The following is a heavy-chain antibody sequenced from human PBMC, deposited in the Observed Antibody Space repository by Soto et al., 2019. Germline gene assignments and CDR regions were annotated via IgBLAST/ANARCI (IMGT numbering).Heavy chain of an antibody. V-gene: IGHV4-30-4*01. Sequence: SETLSLTCTVSGGSISSGDHYWSWICQPPGKGLEWIGYIYYSGSTYYNPSLKSRVTISVDTSKNQFSLKLSSVTAADTAVYYCARDRIVVTAAIRYYYYGMDVWGPGTTVTVSS. D-gene: IGHD2-2*02. CDR1: GGSISSGDHY. CDR2: IYYSGST. J-gene: IGHJ6*02. CDR3: ARDRIVVTAAIRYYYYGMDV.